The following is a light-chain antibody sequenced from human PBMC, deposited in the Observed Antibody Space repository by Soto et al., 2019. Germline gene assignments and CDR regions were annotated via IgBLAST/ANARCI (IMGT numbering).Light chain of an antibody. J-gene: IGKJ1*01. CDR1: QSVNTW. V-gene: IGKV1-5*03. Sequence: DVQMTQSPSTLSASVGDRVTITCRASQSVNTWLAWFQQKPGKAPKVLIYRASNLETGVPSRFSGSVSGTEFILTISSLQPDDFATYYCQQYSGDPWTFGQGTKVEIK. CDR3: QQYSGDPWT. CDR2: RAS.